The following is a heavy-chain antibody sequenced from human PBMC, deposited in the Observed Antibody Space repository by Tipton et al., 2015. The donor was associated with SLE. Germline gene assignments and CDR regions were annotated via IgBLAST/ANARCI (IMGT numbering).Heavy chain of an antibody. J-gene: IGHJ4*02. CDR1: GGSISSSSYY. V-gene: IGHV4-39*02. D-gene: IGHD1-26*01. CDR3: ARGVSGSYSGY. Sequence: TLSLTCTVSGGSISSSSYYWGWIRQPPGKGLEWIGSIYYSGSTYYTPSLKSRVTMTTDTSTSTAYMELRSLRSDDTAVYYCARGVSGSYSGYWGQGTLVTVSS. CDR2: IYYSGST.